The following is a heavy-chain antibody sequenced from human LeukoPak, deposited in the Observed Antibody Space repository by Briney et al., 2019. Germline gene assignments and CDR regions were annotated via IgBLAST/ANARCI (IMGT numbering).Heavy chain of an antibody. V-gene: IGHV3-33*01. CDR1: GFTFNSYG. D-gene: IGHD1-14*01. CDR3: ARASTGGDYYYYYMDV. CDR2: IWYDGSNK. J-gene: IGHJ6*03. Sequence: PGRSLTLSCAASGFTFNSYGIHWVRQAPGKGLEWVAFIWYDGSNKYYPDSVKGRFTIFRDESKNTVYLQITSLTADDTAVYYCARASTGGDYYYYYMDVWGKGTTVTVSS.